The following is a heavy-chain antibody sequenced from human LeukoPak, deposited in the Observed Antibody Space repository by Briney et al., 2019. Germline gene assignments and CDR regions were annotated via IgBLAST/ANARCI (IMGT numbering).Heavy chain of an antibody. CDR3: AKDSWSTATRLLSSRLGLIDY. Sequence: GGSLRLSCAASGFTFNTFGIHWVRQAPGQGLGGVAFPRYYGSNKFYADSVRGRFSISRDNSENTVYLQMNSLRVEDTSVYFCAKDSWSTATRLLSSRLGLIDYWGQGTLVTVSS. J-gene: IGHJ4*02. D-gene: IGHD6-6*01. CDR1: GFTFNTFG. CDR2: PRYYGSNK. V-gene: IGHV3-30*02.